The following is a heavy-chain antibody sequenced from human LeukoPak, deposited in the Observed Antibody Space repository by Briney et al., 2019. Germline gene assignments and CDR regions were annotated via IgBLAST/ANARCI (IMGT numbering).Heavy chain of an antibody. J-gene: IGHJ3*02. D-gene: IGHD5/OR15-5a*01. Sequence: PSETLSLTCTVSGGSISSYYWSWIRQPPGKGLEWIGYIYYSGSTNYNPSLKSRVTISVDTSKNQFSLKLSSVTAADTAVYYCAREGLVSDAFDTWGQGTMVTVSS. CDR3: AREGLVSDAFDT. CDR1: GGSISSYY. V-gene: IGHV4-59*01. CDR2: IYYSGST.